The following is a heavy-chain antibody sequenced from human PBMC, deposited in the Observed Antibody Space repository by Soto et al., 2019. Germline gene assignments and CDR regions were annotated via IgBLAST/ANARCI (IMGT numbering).Heavy chain of an antibody. Sequence: QVQLVESGGGLVKPRGSLRLSCAASGFTFSDYYMSWIRQAPGKGLEWVSYISSSGSTIYYADSVKGRFTISRDNAKNSLYLQMNSLRAEDTAVYYCARDDACSSTSCYAGPYAFDIWGQGTMVTVSS. CDR2: ISSSGSTI. D-gene: IGHD2-2*01. J-gene: IGHJ3*02. CDR1: GFTFSDYY. V-gene: IGHV3-11*01. CDR3: ARDDACSSTSCYAGPYAFDI.